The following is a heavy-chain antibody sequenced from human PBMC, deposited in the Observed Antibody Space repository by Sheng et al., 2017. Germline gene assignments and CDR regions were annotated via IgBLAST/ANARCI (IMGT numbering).Heavy chain of an antibody. CDR1: GGSISYYY. V-gene: IGHV4-4*07. CDR3: ARDSSGSAYYYYHMDV. CDR2: IYSSGST. J-gene: IGHJ6*03. D-gene: IGHD6-19*01. Sequence: QVQLQESGPGLVKPSETLSLTCTVSGGSISYYYWSWIRQPAGKGLEWIGRIYSSGSTNYNPSLKSRVTMSVDTSKNQFSLRLSSVTAADTAVYYCARDSSGSAYYYYHMDVWGKGTTVTVSS.